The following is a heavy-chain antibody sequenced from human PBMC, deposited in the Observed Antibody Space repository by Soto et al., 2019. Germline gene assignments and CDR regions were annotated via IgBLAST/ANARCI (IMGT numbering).Heavy chain of an antibody. CDR3: TFGDNSFVY. Sequence: VQLVESGGGVVQPGRSLRVSCAASGFTFSDYGIYWVRQAPGKGLEWVALISYDGNNREYGDSVKGRFTISRDNSKNTLYLQMNSLRVEDTAVYYCTFGDNSFVYWGQGTLVTVSS. J-gene: IGHJ4*02. CDR2: ISYDGNNR. V-gene: IGHV3-30*03. D-gene: IGHD1-20*01. CDR1: GFTFSDYG.